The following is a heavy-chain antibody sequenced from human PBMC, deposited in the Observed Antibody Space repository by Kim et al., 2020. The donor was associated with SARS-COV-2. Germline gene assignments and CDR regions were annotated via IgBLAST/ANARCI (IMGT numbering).Heavy chain of an antibody. V-gene: IGHV1-46*01. CDR2: INPSGGST. Sequence: ASVKVSCKASGYTFTSYYMHWVQQAPGQGLEWMGIINPSGGSTSYAQKFQGRVTMTRDTSTSTVYMELSSLRSEDTAVYYCARGSPVYYDILTGYYRDYWGQGTLVTVSS. J-gene: IGHJ4*02. CDR3: ARGSPVYYDILTGYYRDY. CDR1: GYTFTSYY. D-gene: IGHD3-9*01.